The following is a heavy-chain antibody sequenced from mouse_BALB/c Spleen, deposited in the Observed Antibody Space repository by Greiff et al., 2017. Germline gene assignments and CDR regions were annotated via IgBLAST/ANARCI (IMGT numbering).Heavy chain of an antibody. CDR3: ARGGGYGSSYAAMDY. Sequence: EVHLVESGGGLVKPGGSLKLSCAASGFTFSSYAMSWVRQTPEKRLEWVASISSGGSTYYPDSVKGRFTISRDNARNILYLQMSSLRSEDTAMYYCARGGGYGSSYAAMDYWGQGTSVTVSS. J-gene: IGHJ4*01. CDR1: GFTFSSYA. D-gene: IGHD1-1*01. V-gene: IGHV5-6-5*01. CDR2: ISSGGST.